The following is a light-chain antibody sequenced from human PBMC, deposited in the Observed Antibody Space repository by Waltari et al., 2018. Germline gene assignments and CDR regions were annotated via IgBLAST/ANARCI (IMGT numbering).Light chain of an antibody. CDR3: QQYNDWPPLT. CDR2: GAS. J-gene: IGKJ4*01. CDR1: QSVSSF. V-gene: IGKV3-15*01. Sequence: EVVMTQSPATLSVSPGESATLPCRASQSVSSFVAWYQQKPGQAPRLLIYGASTRATGIPARFSGSGSGTEFTLTISSLQSEDFAVYYCQQYNDWPPLTFGGGTKVEIK.